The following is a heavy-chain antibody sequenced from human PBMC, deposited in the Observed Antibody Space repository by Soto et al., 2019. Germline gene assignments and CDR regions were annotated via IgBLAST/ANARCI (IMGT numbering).Heavy chain of an antibody. V-gene: IGHV1-69*13. CDR1: GGTFSSYA. Sequence: SVKVSCKASGGTFSSYAISWVRQAPGQGLEWMGGIIPIFGTANYAQKFQGRVTITADESTSTAYMELSSLRSEDTAVYYCARERLSRVATLGMFDYWGQGTLVTVSS. CDR3: ARERLSRVATLGMFDY. J-gene: IGHJ4*02. D-gene: IGHD5-12*01. CDR2: IIPIFGTA.